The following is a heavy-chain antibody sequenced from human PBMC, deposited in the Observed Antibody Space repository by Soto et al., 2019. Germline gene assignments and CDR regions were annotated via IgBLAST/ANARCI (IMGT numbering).Heavy chain of an antibody. Sequence: SETLSLTCALYGGSFDGYYWSWIRQSPGKGLEWIGEIHHSGSTKYNPSLKSRVSLSVGTSTKQFSLKMTSMTAADRGVYYCARGVDSWSGYRFWGQGTPVTVSS. CDR3: ARGVDSWSGYRF. CDR2: IHHSGST. CDR1: GGSFDGYY. V-gene: IGHV4-34*01. D-gene: IGHD3-3*01. J-gene: IGHJ4*02.